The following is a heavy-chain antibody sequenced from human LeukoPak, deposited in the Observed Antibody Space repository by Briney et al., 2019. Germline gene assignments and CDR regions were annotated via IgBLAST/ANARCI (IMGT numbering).Heavy chain of an antibody. CDR3: ARTDSYTAVIAGGRGPLYYYYMDV. V-gene: IGHV1-2*02. J-gene: IGHJ6*03. Sequence: ASVKVSCKASGYTFTGYYMHWVRQAPGQGLEWMGWINPNTGATKYAEKFQGRVTMTGDTSLSTGYMELSSLRSDDTAVYYCARTDSYTAVIAGGRGPLYYYYMDVWGKGTTVTISS. CDR2: INPNTGAT. D-gene: IGHD5-18*01. CDR1: GYTFTGYY.